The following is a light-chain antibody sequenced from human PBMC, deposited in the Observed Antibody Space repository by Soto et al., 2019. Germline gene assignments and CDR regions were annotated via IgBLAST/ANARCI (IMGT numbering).Light chain of an antibody. CDR1: QSISTW. J-gene: IGKJ1*01. V-gene: IGKV1-5*03. CDR2: KAS. CDR3: QQYNTYPA. Sequence: DIQMTQSPSTLSASVGDRVTITCRASQSISTWLAWYQQKLGKAPKLLIYKASSLQSGVPSRFSGGGSGTEFALTISSLQSDVFATYYCQQYNTYPAFGQGAKVEIK.